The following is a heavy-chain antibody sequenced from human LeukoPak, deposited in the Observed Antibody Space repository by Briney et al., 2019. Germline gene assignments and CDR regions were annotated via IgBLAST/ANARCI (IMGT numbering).Heavy chain of an antibody. J-gene: IGHJ4*02. CDR1: GFTFSSYG. CDR3: AKDSYYYDSSGYYLDY. CDR2: IRYDGSNK. Sequence: GGSLRLSCAASGFTFSSYGMHWVRQAPGKGLEWVAFIRYDGSNKCYADSVKGRFTISRDKSKNTLYLQMNSLRAEDTAVYYCAKDSYYYDSSGYYLDYWGQGTLVTVSS. V-gene: IGHV3-30*02. D-gene: IGHD3-22*01.